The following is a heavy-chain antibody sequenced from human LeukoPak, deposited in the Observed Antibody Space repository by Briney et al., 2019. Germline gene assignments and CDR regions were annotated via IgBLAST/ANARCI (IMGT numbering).Heavy chain of an antibody. V-gene: IGHV4-59*01. Sequence: SETLSLTCTVSGGSISSYYWSWIRQPPGKGLEWVGYIYYSGSTNYNPSLKSRVTISVDPSKNQFSLKPSSVTAADTAVYYCARCVAARPDYYGMDGWGQGTTVTVSS. D-gene: IGHD6-6*01. CDR3: ARCVAARPDYYGMDG. CDR1: GGSISSYY. CDR2: IYYSGST. J-gene: IGHJ6*02.